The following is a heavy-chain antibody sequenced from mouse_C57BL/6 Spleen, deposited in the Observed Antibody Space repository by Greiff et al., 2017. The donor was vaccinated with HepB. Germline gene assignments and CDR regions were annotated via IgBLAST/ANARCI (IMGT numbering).Heavy chain of an antibody. CDR1: GYAFSSSW. Sequence: VQLVESGPELVKPGASVKISCKASGYAFSSSWMNWVKQRPGKGLEWIGRIYPGDGDTNYNGKFKGKATLTADKSSSTAYMQLSSLTSEDSAVYFCAQLTGTLFAYWGQGTLVTVSA. V-gene: IGHV1-82*01. D-gene: IGHD4-1*01. CDR3: AQLTGTLFAY. J-gene: IGHJ3*01. CDR2: IYPGDGDT.